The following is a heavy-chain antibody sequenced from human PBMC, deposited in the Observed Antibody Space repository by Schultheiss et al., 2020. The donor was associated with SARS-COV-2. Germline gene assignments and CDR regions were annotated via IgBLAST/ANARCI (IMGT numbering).Heavy chain of an antibody. CDR1: GGSFSGHY. CDR2: INYSGST. V-gene: IGHV4-59*11. D-gene: IGHD6-13*01. Sequence: SETLSLTCAVYGGSFSGHYWSWIRQPPGKGLEWIGYINYSGSTNYNPSLKSRVTISVDTSKNQFSLKLSSVTAADTAVYYCARDGDRAAEDYWGQGTLVTVSS. CDR3: ARDGDRAAEDY. J-gene: IGHJ4*02.